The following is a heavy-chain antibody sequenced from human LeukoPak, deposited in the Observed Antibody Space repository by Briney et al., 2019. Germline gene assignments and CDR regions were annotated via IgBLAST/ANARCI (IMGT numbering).Heavy chain of an antibody. V-gene: IGHV4-34*01. Sequence: SETLSLTCAVYGGSFSGYYWSWIRQPPGKGLEWIGEINHSGSTNYHPSLKSRVTISVDTSKNQFSLKLSSVTAADTAVYYCATCDYYGSSGYYCDAFDIWGQGTMVTVSS. CDR2: INHSGST. D-gene: IGHD3-22*01. CDR1: GGSFSGYY. J-gene: IGHJ3*02. CDR3: ATCDYYGSSGYYCDAFDI.